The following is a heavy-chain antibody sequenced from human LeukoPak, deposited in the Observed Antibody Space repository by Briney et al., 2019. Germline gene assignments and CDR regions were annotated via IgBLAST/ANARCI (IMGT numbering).Heavy chain of an antibody. V-gene: IGHV3-48*01. CDR1: GFTFSSYS. Sequence: GGSLRLSCVASGFTFSSYSMNWVRQAPGKGLEWVSYISSGSRTIYYADSVKGRFTVSRDNAKNSLYLQMNSLRAGDTAVYYCARDSTIFGVDRYYYYYMDVWGKGTTVTVSS. D-gene: IGHD3-3*01. J-gene: IGHJ6*03. CDR3: ARDSTIFGVDRYYYYYMDV. CDR2: ISSGSRTI.